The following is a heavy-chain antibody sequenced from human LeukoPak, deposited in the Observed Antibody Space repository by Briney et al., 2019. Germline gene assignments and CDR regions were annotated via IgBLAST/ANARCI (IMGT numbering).Heavy chain of an antibody. J-gene: IGHJ5*02. CDR1: GFTFSSYW. Sequence: GGSLRLSCAASGFTFSSYWMHWVRQAPGKGLVWVSRINACGSSTSYADSVKGRFTISRDNAKNTLYLQMNSLRAEDTAVYYCARGRGYYGNWFDPWGQGTLVTVSS. CDR2: INACGSST. CDR3: ARGRGYYGNWFDP. V-gene: IGHV3-74*01. D-gene: IGHD3-3*01.